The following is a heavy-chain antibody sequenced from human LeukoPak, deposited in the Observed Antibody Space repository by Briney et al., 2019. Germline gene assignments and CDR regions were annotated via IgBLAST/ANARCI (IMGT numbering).Heavy chain of an antibody. D-gene: IGHD1-26*01. Sequence: GASVKVSCKASGYTFTSYYMHWVRQAPGQGLEWMGIINPGGGSTSYAQKFQGRVTMTRDTSTSTVYMELSSLRSEDTAVYYCARDEVGATCFDYWGQGTLVTVSS. CDR1: GYTFTSYY. CDR2: INPGGGST. J-gene: IGHJ4*02. CDR3: ARDEVGATCFDY. V-gene: IGHV1-46*01.